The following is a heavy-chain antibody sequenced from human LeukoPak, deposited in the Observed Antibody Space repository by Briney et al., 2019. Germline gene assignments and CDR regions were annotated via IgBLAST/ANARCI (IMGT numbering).Heavy chain of an antibody. CDR3: ARGDSRGYYGSGSYYNPKYNWFDP. V-gene: IGHV4-34*01. Sequence: GSLRLSCAASGFTFSSYSMNWVRQAPGTGLEWIGEINHSGSTNYNPSLKSRVTISVDTSKNQFSLKLSSVTAADTAVYYCARGDSRGYYGSGSYYNPKYNWFDPWGQGTLVTVSS. CDR1: GFTFSSYS. J-gene: IGHJ5*02. D-gene: IGHD3-10*01. CDR2: INHSGST.